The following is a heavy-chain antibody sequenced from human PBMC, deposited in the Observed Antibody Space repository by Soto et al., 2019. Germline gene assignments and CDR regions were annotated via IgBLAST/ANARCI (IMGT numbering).Heavy chain of an antibody. CDR3: ARYIAASGTYYLDF. D-gene: IGHD6-13*01. J-gene: IGHJ4*02. CDR1: GGSISSNNW. Sequence: PSETLSLTCTVSGGSISSNNWWSWVRQPPGKGLKWIGEIYHSGSTNYNPSLKSRVIISVDTSKNQFSLRLSSVTAADTSVYYCARYIAASGTYYLDFWGQGTLVTVSS. V-gene: IGHV4-4*02. CDR2: IYHSGST.